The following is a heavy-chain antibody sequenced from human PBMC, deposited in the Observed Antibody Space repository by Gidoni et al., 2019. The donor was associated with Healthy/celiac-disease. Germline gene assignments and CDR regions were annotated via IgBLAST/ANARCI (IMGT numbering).Heavy chain of an antibody. Sequence: QVQLVESGGGVVQPGRSLRLSCAASGFTFSSYAMHWVRQAPGKGLEWVAVISYDGSNKYYADSVKGRFTISRDNSKNTLYLQMNSLRAEDTAVYYCARGSIAAAGTAFDYWGQGTLVTVSS. CDR2: ISYDGSNK. V-gene: IGHV3-30*04. J-gene: IGHJ4*02. CDR3: ARGSIAAAGTAFDY. CDR1: GFTFSSYA. D-gene: IGHD6-13*01.